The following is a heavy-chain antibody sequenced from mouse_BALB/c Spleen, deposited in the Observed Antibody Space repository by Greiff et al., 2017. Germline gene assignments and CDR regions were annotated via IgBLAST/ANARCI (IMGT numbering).Heavy chain of an antibody. J-gene: IGHJ3*01. CDR3: ARGHVGWFAY. V-gene: IGHV3-6*02. CDR2: ISYDGSN. CDR1: GYSITSGYY. Sequence: EVQLVESGPGLVKPSQSLSLTCSVTGYSITSGYYWNWIRQFPGNKLEWMGYISYDGSNNYNPSLKNRISITRDTSKNQFFLKLNSVTTEDTATYYCARGHVGWFAYWGQGTLVTVSA.